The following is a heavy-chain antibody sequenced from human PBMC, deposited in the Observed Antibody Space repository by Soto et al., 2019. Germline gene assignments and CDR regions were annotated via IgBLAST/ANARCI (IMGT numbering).Heavy chain of an antibody. CDR1: GFTFSGYA. Sequence: EVQLLESGGGLVQPGGSLRLSCAASGFTFSGYAMRWVRQAPGKGLEWVSAISGSGDSTYYADSVKGRFTISRDNSKNTLYLQINSLRAADKAAYYCARRGSGSYFNYWGQGTLVTVSS. D-gene: IGHD1-26*01. CDR3: ARRGSGSYFNY. J-gene: IGHJ4*02. V-gene: IGHV3-23*01. CDR2: ISGSGDST.